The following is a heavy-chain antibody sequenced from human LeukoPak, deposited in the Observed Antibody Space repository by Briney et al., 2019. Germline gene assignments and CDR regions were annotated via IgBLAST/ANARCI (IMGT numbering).Heavy chain of an antibody. D-gene: IGHD3-10*01. J-gene: IGHJ4*02. CDR3: ARARGGTSLDF. CDR2: ISYDGSNQ. Sequence: GGSLRLSCAASGFTFNNYVLHWVRQAPGKGLEWVAVISYDGSNQYYADSVKGRFTISRDNSKSTLYLHMNSLRAEDTAVYYCARARGGTSLDFWGQGTLVTVSS. CDR1: GFTFNNYV. V-gene: IGHV3-30-3*01.